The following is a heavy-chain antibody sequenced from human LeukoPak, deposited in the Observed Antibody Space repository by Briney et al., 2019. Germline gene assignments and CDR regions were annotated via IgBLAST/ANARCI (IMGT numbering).Heavy chain of an antibody. CDR2: INNDGTTT. V-gene: IGHV3-74*01. Sequence: GGSLRLSCAASGFTFSNYWMHWVRQAPGKGLVWVSRINNDGTTTTYADSVKGRFTISRDNSKNTLYLQMSTLRADDTATYYCAKGQERTRIAARPSALDFWGQGTLVTVSS. J-gene: IGHJ4*02. CDR3: AKGQERTRIAARPSALDF. D-gene: IGHD6-6*01. CDR1: GFTFSNYW.